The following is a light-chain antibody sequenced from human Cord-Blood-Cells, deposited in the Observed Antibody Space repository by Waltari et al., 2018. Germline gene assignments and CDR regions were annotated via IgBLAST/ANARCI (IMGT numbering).Light chain of an antibody. CDR3: AAWDDSLNGRV. CDR2: SNN. CDR1: SSNIGSNT. J-gene: IGLJ3*02. V-gene: IGLV1-44*01. Sequence: QSVLTQPPSASGTPGQRVTISCSGSSSNIGSNTVNWYQQLPATAPTLLIYSNNQRPSGVPDRFSGSKSGTSASLAINGLQSEDEADYYCAAWDDSLNGRVFGGGTKLTVL.